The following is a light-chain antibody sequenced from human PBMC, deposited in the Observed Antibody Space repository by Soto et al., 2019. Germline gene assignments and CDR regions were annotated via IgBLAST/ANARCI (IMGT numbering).Light chain of an antibody. J-gene: IGLJ3*02. CDR3: LLASAGPWV. V-gene: IGLV7-46*01. Sequence: QAVVTQELSLTVSPGGTVTLTCGSSTGAVISGHYPFWFQRKPGQAPRTLIYDTTNRHSWTPARFSGSLLGGKAALTLSGAQPEDEADYFCLLASAGPWVFGGGTKLTVL. CDR2: DTT. CDR1: TGAVISGHY.